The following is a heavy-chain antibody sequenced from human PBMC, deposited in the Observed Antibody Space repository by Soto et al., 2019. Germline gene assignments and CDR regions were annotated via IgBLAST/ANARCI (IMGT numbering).Heavy chain of an antibody. Sequence: PGGSLRLSCAASGFTFSSYGMHWVRQAPGKGLEWVAVISYDGSNKYYADSVKGRFTISRDNSKNTLYLQMNSLRAEDTAVYYCAKDRSSGWPHFGYWGQGTLVTVSS. CDR1: GFTFSSYG. CDR2: ISYDGSNK. CDR3: AKDRSSGWPHFGY. D-gene: IGHD6-19*01. V-gene: IGHV3-30*18. J-gene: IGHJ4*02.